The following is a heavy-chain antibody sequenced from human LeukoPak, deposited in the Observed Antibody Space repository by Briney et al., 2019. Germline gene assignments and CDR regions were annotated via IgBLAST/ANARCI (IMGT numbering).Heavy chain of an antibody. D-gene: IGHD4/OR15-4a*01. CDR1: GFTFSSYW. Sequence: PGGSLRLSCAASGFTFSSYWMHWVRQAPGKGLVWVSRINSDGSSASYADSVKGRFAISRDNSKNTLYLQMNSLRADDTAMYYCARRAGAYSHPYDYWGQGTLVTVSS. CDR2: INSDGSSA. V-gene: IGHV3-74*01. J-gene: IGHJ4*02. CDR3: ARRAGAYSHPYDY.